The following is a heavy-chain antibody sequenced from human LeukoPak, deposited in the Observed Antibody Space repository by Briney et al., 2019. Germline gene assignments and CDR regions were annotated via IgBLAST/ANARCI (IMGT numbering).Heavy chain of an antibody. J-gene: IGHJ4*02. CDR1: GGTFSSYA. Sequence: ASVKVSCKASGGTFSSYAISWVRQAPGQGLEWMGRIIPILGIANYAQKFQGRVTITADKSTSTAYMELSSLRSEDTAVYYCATYGSGSYYFGYWGQGTLVTVSS. CDR2: IIPILGIA. D-gene: IGHD3-10*01. CDR3: ATYGSGSYYFGY. V-gene: IGHV1-69*04.